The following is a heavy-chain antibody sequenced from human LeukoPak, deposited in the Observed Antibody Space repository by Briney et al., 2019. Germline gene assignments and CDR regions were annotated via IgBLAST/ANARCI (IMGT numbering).Heavy chain of an antibody. CDR2: ISWNSGSI. D-gene: IGHD6-13*01. CDR3: AKVMSTAAGSLGAFDI. CDR1: GFTFSSYA. Sequence: PGGSLRLSCAASGFTFSSYAMHWVRQAPGKGLEWVSGISWNSGSIGYADSVKGRFTISRDNAKNSLYLQMNSLRAEDTALYYCAKVMSTAAGSLGAFDIWGQGTMVTVSS. V-gene: IGHV3-9*01. J-gene: IGHJ3*02.